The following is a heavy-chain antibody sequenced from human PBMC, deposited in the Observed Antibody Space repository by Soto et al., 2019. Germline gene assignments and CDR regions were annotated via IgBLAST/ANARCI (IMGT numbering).Heavy chain of an antibody. V-gene: IGHV1-69*04. Sequence: QVQLVQSGAEVKKPGSSVKVSCKASGGTFTNYSITWVRQAPGQGLEWMGRIIPVLGIVNYAQKFQGRVTITADKSTTTAYMELSSLRSEDTAVYYCARDGLGTTRRYFDSWGQGTLVTVSS. CDR2: IIPVLGIV. CDR1: GGTFTNYS. CDR3: ARDGLGTTRRYFDS. D-gene: IGHD1-1*01. J-gene: IGHJ4*02.